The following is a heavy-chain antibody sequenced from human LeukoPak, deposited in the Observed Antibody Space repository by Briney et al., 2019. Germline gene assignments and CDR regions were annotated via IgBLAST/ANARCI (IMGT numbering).Heavy chain of an antibody. CDR2: IYSGGSI. Sequence: PGGSLRLSCAASGFTVSTTHMSWVRQTPGKGLEWVSTIYSGGSIYYADSVKGRFTISRDNSKNTLYLQMNSLRVEDTAVYYCARVFRPSLTVFIIRGAFDIWGQGTMVTVSS. CDR3: ARVFRPSLTVFIIRGAFDI. CDR1: GFTVSTTH. J-gene: IGHJ3*02. V-gene: IGHV3-66*01. D-gene: IGHD3-3*01.